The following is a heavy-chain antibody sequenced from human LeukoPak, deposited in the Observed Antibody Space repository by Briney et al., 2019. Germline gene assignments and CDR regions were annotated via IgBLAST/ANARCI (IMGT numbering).Heavy chain of an antibody. J-gene: IGHJ6*02. D-gene: IGHD3-10*01. Sequence: ASVTVSFTASGYTFTGYYMHWERQGPGQGLGWVGWIIPNIGGTNYAQKFQGRVTMTRDTSISTDYMELSRLRCEDTAVYYCARTMVRDGRGMDVWGQGTTVTVSS. CDR3: ARTMVRDGRGMDV. V-gene: IGHV1-2*02. CDR1: GYTFTGYY. CDR2: IIPNIGGT.